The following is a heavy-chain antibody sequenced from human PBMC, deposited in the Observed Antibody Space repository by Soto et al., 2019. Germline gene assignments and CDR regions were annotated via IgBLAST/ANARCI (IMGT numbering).Heavy chain of an antibody. J-gene: IGHJ6*03. CDR3: ARGALITMVRGVQIREDYYYYYMDV. CDR1: GGSISSYY. V-gene: IGHV4-59*01. Sequence: QVQLQESGPGLVKPSETLSLTCTVSGGSISSYYWSWIRQPPGKGLEWIGYIYYSGSTNYNPSLKSRVTISVDTSKNQFSLKLSSVTAADTAVYYCARGALITMVRGVQIREDYYYYYMDVWGKGTTVTVSS. D-gene: IGHD3-10*01. CDR2: IYYSGST.